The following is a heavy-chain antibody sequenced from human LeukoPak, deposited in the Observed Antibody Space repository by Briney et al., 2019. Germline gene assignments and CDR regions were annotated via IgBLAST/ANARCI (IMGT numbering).Heavy chain of an antibody. V-gene: IGHV3-30-3*01. Sequence: GGSLRLSCAASGFTFSNYAMHWVRQAPGKGLEWVAVISYDGSNKYYADSVKGRFTISRDNSKNTLYLQMNSLRAEDTAVYFCAKDNCGLDYWGQGTLVTVSS. CDR3: AKDNCGLDY. J-gene: IGHJ4*02. CDR1: GFTFSNYA. D-gene: IGHD1-1*01. CDR2: ISYDGSNK.